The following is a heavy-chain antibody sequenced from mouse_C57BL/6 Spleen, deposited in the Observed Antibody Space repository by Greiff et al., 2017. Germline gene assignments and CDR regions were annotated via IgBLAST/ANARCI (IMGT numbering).Heavy chain of an antibody. V-gene: IGHV1-52*01. D-gene: IGHD3-1*01. CDR1: GYTFTSYW. CDR3: ARRAGRDYAMDY. J-gene: IGHJ4*01. Sequence: QVQLQQPGAELARPGSSVKLSCKASGYTFTSYWMHWVKQRPIQGLEWIGNIDPSDSETHYNQKFKDKATLTVDKSSSTAYMQLSSLTSEDSAVYYCARRAGRDYAMDYWGQGTSVTVSS. CDR2: IDPSDSET.